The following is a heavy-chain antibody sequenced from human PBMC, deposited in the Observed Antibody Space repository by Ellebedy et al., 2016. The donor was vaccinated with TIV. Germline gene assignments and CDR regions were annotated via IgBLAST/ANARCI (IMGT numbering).Heavy chain of an antibody. CDR2: IYYNGGT. V-gene: IGHV4-39*01. CDR1: GDSVRSTSYY. CDR3: ARHSGANWFDP. Sequence: GSLRLSCTVSGDSVRSTSYYWGWIRQPPGKGLEWIGSIYYNGGTYYNSSLKSRVTISVDTSRNQFSLHLNSVTAADTAVYYCARHSGANWFDPWGQGTLVTVSS. J-gene: IGHJ5*02. D-gene: IGHD3-10*01.